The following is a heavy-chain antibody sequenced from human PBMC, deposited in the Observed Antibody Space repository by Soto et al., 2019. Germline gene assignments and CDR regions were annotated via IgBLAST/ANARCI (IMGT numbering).Heavy chain of an antibody. CDR2: LYPGDSDT. D-gene: IGHD3-9*01. CDR3: ATHTLIGYSSGMDV. V-gene: IGHV5-51*01. Sequence: GESLKISCKGSGYTFTDHWIGWVRQMPGKGLEWMGFLYPGDSDTRYSPSFQGQVTFSADKSITTVFLQWGSLKASDTAIYYCATHTLIGYSSGMDVWGQGTTVTVSS. J-gene: IGHJ6*02. CDR1: GYTFTDHW.